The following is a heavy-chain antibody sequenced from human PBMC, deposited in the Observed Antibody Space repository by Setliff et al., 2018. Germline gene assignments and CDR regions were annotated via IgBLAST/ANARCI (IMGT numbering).Heavy chain of an antibody. CDR2: IGVYSGNT. Sequence: ASVKVSCKASGYILNSYGISWVRQAPGQGLEWLGWIGVYSGNTYTAQRFQGRVTMTTDTSTNMAYLELRGLRSDDTAVYYCLRLVRYCSRTSCQRTSGDEVWGQGTLVTVSS. V-gene: IGHV1-18*01. J-gene: IGHJ4*02. CDR1: GYILNSYG. CDR3: LRLVRYCSRTSCQRTSGDEV. D-gene: IGHD2-8*01.